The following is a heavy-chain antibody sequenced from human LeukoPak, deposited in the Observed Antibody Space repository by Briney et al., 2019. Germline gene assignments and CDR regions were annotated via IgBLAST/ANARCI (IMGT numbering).Heavy chain of an antibody. Sequence: PSETLSLTCTVSGGSFSSYYWNWIRQPPEKGLEWIGYIYHSGSTNYNPSLKSRVTISVDTSKNQFSLKLSSVIAADTAVYYCARTGWETYYFDSWGQGTLVTVSS. J-gene: IGHJ4*02. D-gene: IGHD1-26*01. CDR2: IYHSGST. V-gene: IGHV4-59*01. CDR1: GGSFSSYY. CDR3: ARTGWETYYFDS.